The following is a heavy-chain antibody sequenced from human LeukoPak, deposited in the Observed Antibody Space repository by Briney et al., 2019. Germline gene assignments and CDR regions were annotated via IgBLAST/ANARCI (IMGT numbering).Heavy chain of an antibody. CDR1: GFTFSTYA. V-gene: IGHV3-30*04. J-gene: IGHJ3*02. Sequence: GRSLRLSCAASGFTFSTYAMHWVRQAPGKGLEWVAVISFDGSNKDYADSVKGRFTISRDNSKNTLFPQMNSLRAEDTAVYYCAKDRRAAYYYEAFDIWGQGTMVTVSS. CDR3: AKDRRAAYYYEAFDI. CDR2: ISFDGSNK. D-gene: IGHD3-10*01.